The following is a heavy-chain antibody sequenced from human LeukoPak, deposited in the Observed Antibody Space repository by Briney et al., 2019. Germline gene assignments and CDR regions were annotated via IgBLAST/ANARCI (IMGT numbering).Heavy chain of an antibody. CDR1: GYTFSSNY. CDR2: IYSGGAT. Sequence: PGGSLKLSCAASGYTFSSNYMSWVRQAPGKGLELVSRIYSGGATYYADSVEGRFTISRDNSKNTVYLHMNSLRAEDTAVYHCAISPNPDYFDYWGQGTLVTVSS. V-gene: IGHV3-53*01. J-gene: IGHJ4*02. CDR3: AISPNPDYFDY.